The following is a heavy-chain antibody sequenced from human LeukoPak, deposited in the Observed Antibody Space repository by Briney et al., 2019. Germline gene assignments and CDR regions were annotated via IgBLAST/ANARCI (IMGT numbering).Heavy chain of an antibody. D-gene: IGHD2-2*03. CDR2: VRGRDDST. J-gene: IGHJ4*02. CDR3: AKDGYCTTVTCYGWLDY. V-gene: IGHV3-23*01. Sequence: GGSLRLSCVASGFTVSSYAMSWVRLAPGKGLEWDTGVRGRDDSTFYADSVRGRFTISRDNSRNTLYLQMDSLRAEDTAVYYCAKDGYCTTVTCYGWLDYWGLGTLVTVSS. CDR1: GFTVSSYA.